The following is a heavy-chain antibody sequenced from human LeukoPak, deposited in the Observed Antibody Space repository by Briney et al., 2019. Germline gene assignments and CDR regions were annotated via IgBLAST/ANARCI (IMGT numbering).Heavy chain of an antibody. D-gene: IGHD6-6*01. CDR3: ARVSGIAARQGKDWFDP. CDR2: ISSSSSYI. J-gene: IGHJ5*02. Sequence: GGSLRLSCAASGFTFSSYSMNWVRQAPGKGLEWVSSISSSSSYIYYADSVKSRFTISRDNAKNSLYLQMNSLRAEDTAVYYCARVSGIAARQGKDWFDPWGQGTLVTVSS. CDR1: GFTFSSYS. V-gene: IGHV3-21*01.